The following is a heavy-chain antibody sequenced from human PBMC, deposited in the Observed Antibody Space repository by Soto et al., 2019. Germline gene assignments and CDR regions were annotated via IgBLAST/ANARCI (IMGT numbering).Heavy chain of an antibody. J-gene: IGHJ6*02. Sequence: GGSLRLSCSGSGFTVSSFGMHWVRQAPGKGLEHVSTLSSNGIGTYYADSVKGRFTFSRDTSKHXXXXXXXXVRTEDTAVYYCVKDMGQASVGIRYPYGLDVWGLGTTVTVSS. V-gene: IGHV3-64D*06. CDR2: LSSNGIGT. D-gene: IGHD6-13*01. CDR3: VKDMGQASVGIRYPYGLDV. CDR1: GFTVSSFG.